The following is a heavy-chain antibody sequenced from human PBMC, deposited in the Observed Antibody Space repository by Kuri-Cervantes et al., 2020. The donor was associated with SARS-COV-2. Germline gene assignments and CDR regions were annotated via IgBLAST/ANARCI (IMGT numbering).Heavy chain of an antibody. D-gene: IGHD2-2*01. V-gene: IGHV1-69*13. CDR2: IIPIFGTA. CDR3: ARVAFLGYCSSTSCYHFDY. Sequence: SVKVSCKASGGTFSSYAISWVRQAPGQGLGWMGGIIPIFGTANYAQKFQGRVTITADESTSTAYMELSSLRSDDTAVYYCARVAFLGYCSSTSCYHFDYWGQGTLVTVSS. J-gene: IGHJ4*02. CDR1: GGTFSSYA.